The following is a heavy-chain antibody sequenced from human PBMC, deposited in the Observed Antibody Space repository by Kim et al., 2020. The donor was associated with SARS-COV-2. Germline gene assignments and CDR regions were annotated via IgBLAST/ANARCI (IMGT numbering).Heavy chain of an antibody. D-gene: IGHD6-19*01. Sequence: SQTLSLTCAISGDSVSSNSAAWNWIRQSPSRGLEWLGRTYYRSKWHNDYAVSVKSRITMKPDTSKNQFSLQLNSVTPEDTAVYYCVRGLYSSGQNWFDPWGQGTLVTVSS. J-gene: IGHJ5*02. V-gene: IGHV6-1*01. CDR2: TYYRSKWHN. CDR3: VRGLYSSGQNWFDP. CDR1: GDSVSSNSAA.